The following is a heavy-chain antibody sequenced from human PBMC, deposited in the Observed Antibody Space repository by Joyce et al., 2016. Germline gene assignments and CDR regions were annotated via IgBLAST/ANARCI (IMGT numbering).Heavy chain of an antibody. CDR2: IYSGGST. J-gene: IGHJ3*02. V-gene: IGHV3-53*01. CDR1: GFTVRSNY. D-gene: IGHD5-12*01. CDR3: ARGTRRSGYDSDDAFDI. Sequence: EVQLVESGGGLIQPGGSLRLSCAASGFTVRSNYMSWVRQAPGKGLEGVSVIYSGGSTYYADSVKGRFTISRDNSKNTLYLQMNSLGAEDTAVYYCARGTRRSGYDSDDAFDIWGQGTMVTVSS.